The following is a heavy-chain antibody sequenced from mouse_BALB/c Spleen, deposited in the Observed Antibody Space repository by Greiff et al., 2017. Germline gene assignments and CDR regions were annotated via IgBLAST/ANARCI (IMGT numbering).Heavy chain of an antibody. J-gene: IGHJ3*01. CDR2: INPYNGDT. Sequence: EVQLQQSGPELVKPGASVKISCKASGYSFTGYFMNWVMQSHGKSLEWIGRINPYNGDTYYNQKFKGKATLTVDKSSSTAHMELRSLASEDSAVYYCARREYDYVSWFAYWGQGTLVTVSA. V-gene: IGHV1-20*02. CDR1: GYSFTGYF. D-gene: IGHD2-4*01. CDR3: ARREYDYVSWFAY.